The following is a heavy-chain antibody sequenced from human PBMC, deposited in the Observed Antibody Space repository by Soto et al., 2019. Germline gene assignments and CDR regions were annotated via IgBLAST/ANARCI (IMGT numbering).Heavy chain of an antibody. CDR1: GGSVSSNSYS. CDR2: IYSSEKT. CDR3: ARQSLRRPFGRLILVALDS. D-gene: IGHD3-16*02. J-gene: IGHJ5*02. V-gene: IGHV4-39*01. Sequence: PSETLSLTCTVSGGSVSSNSYSWGWIRQSPGKGLEWIAAIYSSEKTYYHPSLLSRVTISVDTSMNEFSLRLSSVTAADTAVYSCARQSLRRPFGRLILVALDSWGLGSLVTVSS.